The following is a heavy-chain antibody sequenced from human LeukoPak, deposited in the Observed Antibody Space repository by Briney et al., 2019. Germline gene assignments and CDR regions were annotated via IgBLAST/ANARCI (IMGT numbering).Heavy chain of an antibody. CDR3: AKDRDTSFDY. Sequence: GASLRLSCAASGFTFSSYAMSWVRQAPGKGLEWVTAISGSGGSTYYADSVRGRFTISRDNSKNTLYLQMNSLRAEDTAVYYCAKDRDTSFDYWGQGTLVTVSS. D-gene: IGHD3-10*01. CDR1: GFTFSSYA. V-gene: IGHV3-23*01. J-gene: IGHJ4*02. CDR2: ISGSGGST.